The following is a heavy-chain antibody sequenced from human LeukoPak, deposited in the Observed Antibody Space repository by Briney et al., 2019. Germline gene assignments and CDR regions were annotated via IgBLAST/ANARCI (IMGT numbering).Heavy chain of an antibody. D-gene: IGHD3-9*01. CDR1: GASISNSTYY. CDR3: ARSPGRYCDWFFGQYYMDV. J-gene: IGHJ6*03. V-gene: IGHV4-39*07. CDR2: IYYSGST. Sequence: SETLSLTCNVSGASISNSTYYWGWIRQPPGKGLEWIGSIYYSGSTYCKPSLKSRLTISVDTSKNQFSLKLSSVTAADTAVYYCARSPGRYCDWFFGQYYMDVWGKGTTVTISS.